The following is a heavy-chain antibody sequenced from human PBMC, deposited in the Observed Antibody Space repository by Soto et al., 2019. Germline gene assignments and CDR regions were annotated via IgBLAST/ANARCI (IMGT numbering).Heavy chain of an antibody. CDR2: IRSKANSYAT. J-gene: IGHJ4*02. Sequence: EVQLVESGGGLVQPGWSLKLSCAASGFTFSGSAMHWVRQASGKGLEWVGRIRSKANSYATAYAASVKGRFTISRDDSKNTAYLQMNSLKNEDTAVYYCTRSGLVDTAMVSNYCGQGTLVTVSS. V-gene: IGHV3-73*02. CDR1: GFTFSGSA. CDR3: TRSGLVDTAMVSNY. D-gene: IGHD5-18*01.